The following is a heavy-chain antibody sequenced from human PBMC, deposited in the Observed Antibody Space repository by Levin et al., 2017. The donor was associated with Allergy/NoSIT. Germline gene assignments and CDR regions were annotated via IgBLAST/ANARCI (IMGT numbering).Heavy chain of an antibody. CDR1: GFTFSSYA. V-gene: IGHV3-30*04. J-gene: IGHJ5*02. Sequence: GESLKISCAASGFTFSSYAMHWVRQAPGKGLEWVAVISYDGSNKYYADSVKGRFTISRDNSKNTLYLQMNSLRAEDTAVYYCARDRSINWFDPWGQGTLVTVSS. CDR3: ARDRSINWFDP. CDR2: ISYDGSNK.